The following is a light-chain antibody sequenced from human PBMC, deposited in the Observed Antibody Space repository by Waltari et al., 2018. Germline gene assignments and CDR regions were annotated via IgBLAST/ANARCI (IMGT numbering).Light chain of an antibody. V-gene: IGLV3-19*01. Sequence: SSELTQDPAVSVALGQTVRITCQGDSLRSYYASWYQQKPGQAPVLVIYGKNNRPSGIPDRFSGSISGNTASLTITGAQAEDEADYYCNSRDSSGNHPYYVFGTGTKVTVL. CDR1: SLRSYY. CDR2: GKN. J-gene: IGLJ1*01. CDR3: NSRDSSGNHPYYV.